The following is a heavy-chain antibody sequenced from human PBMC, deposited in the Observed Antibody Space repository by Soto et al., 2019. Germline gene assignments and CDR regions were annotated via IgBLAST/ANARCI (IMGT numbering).Heavy chain of an antibody. CDR1: GFTLSSYW. J-gene: IGHJ4*02. Sequence: EVQLVESGGGLVQPGGSLRLSCAASGFTLSSYWMHWVRHARGKGLVWVSRINSDGSSISYADSVKGRFTISRDNVKNTLYLQMDSLRAEDTAVYYCVRVWNYFDYWGQGTLVTVSS. CDR3: VRVWNYFDY. CDR2: INSDGSSI. D-gene: IGHD1-1*01. V-gene: IGHV3-74*01.